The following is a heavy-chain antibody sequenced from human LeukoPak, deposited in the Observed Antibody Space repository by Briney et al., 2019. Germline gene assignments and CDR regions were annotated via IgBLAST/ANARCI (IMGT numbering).Heavy chain of an antibody. J-gene: IGHJ4*02. CDR2: IYYSGST. Sequence: SETLSLTCTVSGGSISSSSYYWGWIRQPPGKGLEWIGSIYYSGSTYYNPSLKSRVTISVDTSKNQFSLKLSSVTAADTAVYYCASDPTTYYDFWSGYYTGYFDYWGQGTLVTVSS. CDR3: ASDPTTYYDFWSGYYTGYFDY. CDR1: GGSISSSSYY. V-gene: IGHV4-39*07. D-gene: IGHD3-3*01.